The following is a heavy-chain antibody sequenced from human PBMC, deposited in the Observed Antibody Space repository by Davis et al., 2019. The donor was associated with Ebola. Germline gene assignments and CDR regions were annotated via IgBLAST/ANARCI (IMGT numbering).Heavy chain of an antibody. Sequence: GESLKISCQGSGYNFRDYWIVWVRQMPGKGLEWVGRIDPSDSYTDYSPSFRGHVTTSTDKSTNTAYLQWNSLKASDTPMYFCTRHFVGKLFGMDVWGQGTMVIVAS. CDR3: TRHFVGKLFGMDV. V-gene: IGHV5-10-1*01. J-gene: IGHJ6*02. D-gene: IGHD2/OR15-2a*01. CDR2: IDPSDSYT. CDR1: GYNFRDYW.